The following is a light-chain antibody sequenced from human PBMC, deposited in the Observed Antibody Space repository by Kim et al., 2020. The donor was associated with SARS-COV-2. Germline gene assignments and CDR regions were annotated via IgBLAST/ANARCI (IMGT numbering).Light chain of an antibody. CDR2: DAS. V-gene: IGKV3-11*01. J-gene: IGKJ5*01. CDR1: QSINNY. Sequence: EIVLTQSPATLSLSPGERATLSCRASQSINNYLAWYQLKPGQAPRLLIYDASNRATGIPARFSGSESGTVFTLTMSSLEPEDFAVYYCQQRSTWHPFTCGQEKRLEI. CDR3: QQRSTWHPFT.